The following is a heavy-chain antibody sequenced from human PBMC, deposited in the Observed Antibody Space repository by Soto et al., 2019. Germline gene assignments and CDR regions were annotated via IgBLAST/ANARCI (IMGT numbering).Heavy chain of an antibody. J-gene: IGHJ5*02. CDR1: GFSLSSRW. Sequence: GGSLRLSCAASGFSLSSRWMHWVRQVPGKGLVWVARIKSDGSSTSYADSVKGRFSISRDNAKNTVYLQMNSLRAEDTAVYYCARGSRASGYSGYDSFDPWGQGTLVTVSS. D-gene: IGHD5-12*01. CDR2: IKSDGSST. V-gene: IGHV3-74*01. CDR3: ARGSRASGYSGYDSFDP.